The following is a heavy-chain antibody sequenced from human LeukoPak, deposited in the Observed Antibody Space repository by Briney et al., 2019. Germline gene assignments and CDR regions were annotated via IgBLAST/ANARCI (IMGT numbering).Heavy chain of an antibody. D-gene: IGHD3-22*01. CDR2: IHYSGNT. J-gene: IGHJ4*02. CDR3: ASDSYCYDSSGYFIDY. CDR1: GGSISSSSYY. Sequence: KSSETLSLTCTVSGGSISSSSYYWDWIRQPPGRGLEWIGSIHYSGNTYYNPSLKSRVTISVDTSKNQFSLKLSSVTAADTAMYYCASDSYCYDSSGYFIDYWGQGTLVTVSS. V-gene: IGHV4-39*01.